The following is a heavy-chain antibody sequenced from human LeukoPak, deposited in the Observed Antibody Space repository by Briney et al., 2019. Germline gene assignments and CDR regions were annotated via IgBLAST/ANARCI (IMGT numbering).Heavy chain of an antibody. CDR2: ISYDGSNK. V-gene: IGHV3-33*05. Sequence: GGSLRLSCAAYGFTFRNYGIHWVRQAPGKGLEWVAVISYDGSNKYYADSVKGRFTISRDNSKNKLYLQMNSLRAEDTAVYYCARVLEAAAFDFWGQGTLVTVSS. CDR1: GFTFRNYG. CDR3: ARVLEAAAFDF. J-gene: IGHJ4*02. D-gene: IGHD6-13*01.